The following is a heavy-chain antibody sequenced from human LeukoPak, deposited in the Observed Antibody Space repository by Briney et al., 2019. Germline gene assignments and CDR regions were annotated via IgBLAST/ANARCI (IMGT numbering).Heavy chain of an antibody. CDR2: INPNSGGT. V-gene: IGHV1-2*02. CDR1: GYTFTGYY. Sequence: ASVKVSCKASGYTFTGYYMHWVRQAPGQGLEWMGWINPNSGGTNYAQKFQGRVTMTRDTSISTAYMELSRLRSDDTAVYYYARAGNYYYYYYMDVWGKGTTVTVSS. CDR3: ARAGNYYYYYYMDV. J-gene: IGHJ6*03.